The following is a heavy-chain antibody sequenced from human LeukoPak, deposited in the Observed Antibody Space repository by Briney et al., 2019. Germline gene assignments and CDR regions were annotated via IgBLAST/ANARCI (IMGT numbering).Heavy chain of an antibody. Sequence: PGGSLRLSCAASGFTFGSYEMNWVRQAPGKGLEWVSYISSSGSTIYYADSVKGRFTISRDNSKNTLYLQMNSLRVEDTAVYYCAKANSNSPPLDYWGQGTLVTVSS. J-gene: IGHJ4*02. CDR3: AKANSNSPPLDY. CDR1: GFTFGSYE. V-gene: IGHV3-48*03. D-gene: IGHD4-11*01. CDR2: ISSSGSTI.